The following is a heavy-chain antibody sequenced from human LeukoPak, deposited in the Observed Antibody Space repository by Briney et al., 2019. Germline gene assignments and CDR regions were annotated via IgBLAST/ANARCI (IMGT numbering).Heavy chain of an antibody. CDR3: ARDYYYDSSGYFYY. CDR2: ISSSGSTI. J-gene: IGHJ4*02. V-gene: IGHV3-11*01. CDR1: GFTFSDYY. Sequence: GGSLRLSCAASGFTFSDYYMSWIRQAPGKGLEGVSYISSSGSTIYYADSVKGRFTISRDNAKNSLYLQMNSLRAEDTAVYYCARDYYYDSSGYFYYWGQGTLVTVSS. D-gene: IGHD3-22*01.